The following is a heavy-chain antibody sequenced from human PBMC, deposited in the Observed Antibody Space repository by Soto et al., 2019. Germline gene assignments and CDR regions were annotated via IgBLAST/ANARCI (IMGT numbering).Heavy chain of an antibody. Sequence: GGSLRLSCAASGFTFSSYAMHWVRQAPGKGLEWVAVISYDGSNKYYADSVKGRFTISRDIARNTLFLQMNSLRADDTAVYYCARDLGGPDYWGRGTSVTVSS. CDR1: GFTFSSYA. CDR3: ARDLGGPDY. D-gene: IGHD3-16*01. CDR2: ISYDGSNK. J-gene: IGHJ4*02. V-gene: IGHV3-30-3*01.